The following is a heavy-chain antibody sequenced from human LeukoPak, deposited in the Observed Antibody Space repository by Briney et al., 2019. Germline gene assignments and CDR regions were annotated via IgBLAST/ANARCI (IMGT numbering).Heavy chain of an antibody. Sequence: PGRSLRLSCAASGFIYSHYGMHWVRQAPGKGLEWVAVIWSDGSNRFYAGSVKGRFTISRDNSQNTLFLQMNSLRAEDTAMYYCARDAQRGSDYSNSLEYWGHGTLATVSS. CDR3: ARDAQRGSDYSNSLEY. D-gene: IGHD4-11*01. J-gene: IGHJ4*01. CDR2: IWSDGSNR. V-gene: IGHV3-33*01. CDR1: GFIYSHYG.